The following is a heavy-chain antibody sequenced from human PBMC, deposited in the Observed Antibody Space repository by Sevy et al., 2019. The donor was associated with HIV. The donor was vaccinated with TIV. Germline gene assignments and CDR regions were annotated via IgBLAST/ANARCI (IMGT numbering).Heavy chain of an antibody. J-gene: IGHJ4*02. V-gene: IGHV3-30*04. Sequence: GGSLRLSCAASGFTFSDYVMHWVRQAPGKGLEWLARISHDTTVKYYADSLKGRFTISRYNSKNTLYLQMNSLRYEDTAVDHWARDADWSLNYWGQGTLVTVSS. CDR1: GFTFSDYV. CDR3: ARDADWSLNY. D-gene: IGHD3-9*01. CDR2: ISHDTTVK.